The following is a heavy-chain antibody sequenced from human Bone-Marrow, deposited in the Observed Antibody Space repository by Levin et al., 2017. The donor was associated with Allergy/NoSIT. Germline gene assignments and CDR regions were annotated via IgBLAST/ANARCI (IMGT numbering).Heavy chain of an antibody. J-gene: IGHJ4*02. V-gene: IGHV3-48*01. CDR2: ISISSSTI. CDR3: VRETTGYYRSRFDY. CDR1: GFTFSSYN. D-gene: IGHD1-26*01. Sequence: GGSLRLSCEASGFTFSSYNMNWVRQAPGQGLEWVSFISISSSTISYADSVKGRFTISRDNDKDSLYLQMNSLRAEDTAVYYCVRETTGYYRSRFDYWGQGALVTVSS.